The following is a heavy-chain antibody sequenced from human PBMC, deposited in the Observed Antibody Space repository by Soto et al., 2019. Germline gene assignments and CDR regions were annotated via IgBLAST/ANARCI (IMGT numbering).Heavy chain of an antibody. Sequence: GGSLRLSCAASGFTFSDYYMHWVRQAPGKGLEWVAVIWYDGSNKYYADSVKGRFTISRDNSKNTLYLQMNSLRAEDTVVYYCARDGTAAARDAFDIWGQGTMVTVSS. D-gene: IGHD6-13*01. V-gene: IGHV3-33*08. J-gene: IGHJ3*02. CDR3: ARDGTAAARDAFDI. CDR1: GFTFSDYY. CDR2: IWYDGSNK.